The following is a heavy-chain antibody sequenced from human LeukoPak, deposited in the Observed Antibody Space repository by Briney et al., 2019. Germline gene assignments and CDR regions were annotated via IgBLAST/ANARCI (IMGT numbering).Heavy chain of an antibody. D-gene: IGHD4-11*01. Sequence: ASVKVSCKASGYRFTDYYVHWVRQASGQGLEWMAWINPNDGTTNYLQRFQGRVTMTTDTSISTAYMELSNLRSDDTAVYYCARTSDYYNYYFDYWGQGTPVTVSS. CDR2: INPNDGTT. CDR3: ARTSDYYNYYFDY. CDR1: GYRFTDYY. V-gene: IGHV1-2*02. J-gene: IGHJ4*02.